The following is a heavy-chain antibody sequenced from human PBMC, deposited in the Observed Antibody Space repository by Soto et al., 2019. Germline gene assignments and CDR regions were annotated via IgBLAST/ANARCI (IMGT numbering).Heavy chain of an antibody. CDR1: GGTFSSYA. Sequence: SVKVSCKASGGTFSSYAFSWVRQAPGQGLEWMGGIIPMFSKADSAQKFQDRVTINADESTSTAYMELNSLRSEDTAVYYCATRVVVVQAAINYYYYGMDVWGQGTTVTVSS. CDR2: IIPMFSKA. J-gene: IGHJ6*02. D-gene: IGHD2-2*02. CDR3: ATRVVVVQAAINYYYYGMDV. V-gene: IGHV1-69*13.